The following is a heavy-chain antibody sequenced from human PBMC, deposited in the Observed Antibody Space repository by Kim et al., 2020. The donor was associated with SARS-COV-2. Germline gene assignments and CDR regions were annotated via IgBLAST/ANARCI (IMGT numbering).Heavy chain of an antibody. CDR2: TSYDGDNK. V-gene: IGHV3-30-3*01. CDR3: ARDLYYYGSGITDY. Sequence: GGSLRLSCTASGFTFSDYGMCWLRQAPGKGLEWVALTSYDGDNKFYAESVEGRVTISRDNSKNTVYLQMNSLRPEDTAIYYCARDLYYYGSGITDYCGQG. J-gene: IGHJ4*02. D-gene: IGHD3-10*01. CDR1: GFTFSDYG.